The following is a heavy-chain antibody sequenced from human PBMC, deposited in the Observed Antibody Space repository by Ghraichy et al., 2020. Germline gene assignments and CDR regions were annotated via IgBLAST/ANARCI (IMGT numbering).Heavy chain of an antibody. Sequence: SVKVSCKASGGTFSSYAISWVRQAPGQGLEWMGGIIPIFGTANYAQKFQGRVTITADESTSTAYMELSSLRSEDTAVYYCARDHNFWSGYSSLGFDYWGQGTLVTVSS. D-gene: IGHD3-3*01. CDR1: GGTFSSYA. J-gene: IGHJ4*02. CDR2: IIPIFGTA. CDR3: ARDHNFWSGYSSLGFDY. V-gene: IGHV1-69*13.